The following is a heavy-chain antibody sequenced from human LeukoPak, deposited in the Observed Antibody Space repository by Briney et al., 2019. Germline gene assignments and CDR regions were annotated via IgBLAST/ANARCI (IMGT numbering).Heavy chain of an antibody. D-gene: IGHD4-17*01. CDR2: IYYSGST. J-gene: IGHJ3*02. Sequence: SETLSLTCTVSGGFISSYYWSWIRQPPGKGLGWIGYIYYSGSTNYNPSLKSRVTISVDTSKNQFSLKLSSVTAADTAVYYCARDDGDNDAFDIWGQGTMVTVSS. CDR3: ARDDGDNDAFDI. CDR1: GGFISSYY. V-gene: IGHV4-59*01.